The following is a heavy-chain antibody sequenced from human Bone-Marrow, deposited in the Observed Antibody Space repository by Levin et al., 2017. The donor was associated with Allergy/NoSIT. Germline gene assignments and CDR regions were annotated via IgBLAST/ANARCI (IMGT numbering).Heavy chain of an antibody. CDR3: TRIYDSSGYYSGVGAFDI. CDR2: IKYDGSEK. D-gene: IGHD3-22*01. Sequence: GESLKISCEASVFTFDSYWMSWVRQAPGKGLEWVANIKYDGSEKYYMESVKGRFTISRDNAKRSLFLQMNSLRAEDTAVYYCTRIYDSSGYYSGVGAFDIWGQGTMVTVSS. CDR1: VFTFDSYW. J-gene: IGHJ3*02. V-gene: IGHV3-7*03.